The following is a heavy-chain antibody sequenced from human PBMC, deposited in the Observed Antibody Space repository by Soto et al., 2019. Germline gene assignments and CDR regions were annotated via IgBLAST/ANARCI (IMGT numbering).Heavy chain of an antibody. CDR2: IYYSGST. J-gene: IGHJ6*02. D-gene: IGHD3-16*01. V-gene: IGHV4-59*01. CDR3: ARDSPTLNYYGMDV. CDR1: GGSISSYY. Sequence: SETLSLTCTVSGGSISSYYWSWIRQPPGKGLEWIGYIYYSGSTNYNPSLKSRVTISVDTSKNQFSLKLSSVTAADTAVYYCARDSPTLNYYGMDVWGQGTTVTVS.